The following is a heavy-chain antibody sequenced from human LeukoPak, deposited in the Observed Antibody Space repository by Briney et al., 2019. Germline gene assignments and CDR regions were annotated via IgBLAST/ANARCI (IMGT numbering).Heavy chain of an antibody. D-gene: IGHD3-22*01. J-gene: IGHJ3*02. CDR1: GGSISSGSYY. CDR3: ARDRWQEAMIVGKSAFDI. V-gene: IGHV4-61*09. Sequence: PSQTLSLTCTVSGGSISSGSYYWSWIRQPAGKGLEWIGHIYTSGSTNYNPSLKSRVTISVDTSKNQFSLTLSSVTAADTAVYYCARDRWQEAMIVGKSAFDIWGQGTMVTVSS. CDR2: IYTSGST.